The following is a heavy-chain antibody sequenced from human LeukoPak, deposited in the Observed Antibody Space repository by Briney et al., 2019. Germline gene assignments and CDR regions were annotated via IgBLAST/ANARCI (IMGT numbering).Heavy chain of an antibody. V-gene: IGHV3-64*01. D-gene: IGHD6-13*01. J-gene: IGHJ4*02. Sequence: ASVKVSCKASGFTFSSFAMHWVRQAPGKGLEYVSAISSNGGSTYYANSVKGRFTISRDNSKNTLYLQMGSLRTEDMAVYYCARRAGSNWFMDYWGQGTLVTVSS. CDR1: GFTFSSFA. CDR3: ARRAGSNWFMDY. CDR2: ISSNGGST.